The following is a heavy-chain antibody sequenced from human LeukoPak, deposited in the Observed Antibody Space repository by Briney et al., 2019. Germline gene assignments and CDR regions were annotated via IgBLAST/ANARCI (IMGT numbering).Heavy chain of an antibody. CDR2: MYYSGST. V-gene: IGHV4-39*07. D-gene: IGHD6-13*01. CDR3: ARSQSPYSSNWKLSADWFDP. Sequence: PSETLSLTCTVSGGSISSSSYYWGWIRQPPGKELEWIGSMYYSGSTYYNPSLKSRVTISVDTSKNQFSLKLSSVTAADTAVYYCARSQSPYSSNWKLSADWFDPWGQGTLVTVSS. CDR1: GGSISSSSYY. J-gene: IGHJ5*02.